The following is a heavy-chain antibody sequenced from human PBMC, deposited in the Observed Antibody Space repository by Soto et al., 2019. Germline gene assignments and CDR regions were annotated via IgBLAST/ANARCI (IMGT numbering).Heavy chain of an antibody. CDR1: GGSISSNY. Sequence: SETLSLTCTVSGGSISSNYWTWIRQPPGKGLEWIGYVYNSGSTNYNPSLKSRVTISEDTSRSQFSLKVNSMTAADTAVYYCARYRREAVAGYTLDYWGQGILVTVS. CDR2: VYNSGST. V-gene: IGHV4-59*01. J-gene: IGHJ4*02. D-gene: IGHD6-13*01. CDR3: ARYRREAVAGYTLDY.